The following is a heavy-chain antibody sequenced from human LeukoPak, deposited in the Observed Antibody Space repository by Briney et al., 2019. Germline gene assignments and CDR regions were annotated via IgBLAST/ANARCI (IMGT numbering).Heavy chain of an antibody. CDR3: ARDLGDNDY. D-gene: IGHD1-14*01. J-gene: IGHJ4*02. CDR2: IIPILGIA. Sequence: SVKVSCKASGYTFTSYGISWVRQAPGQGLEWMGRIIPILGIANYAQKFQGRVTITADKSTSTAYMELSSLRSEDTAVYYCARDLGDNDYWGQGTLVTVSS. CDR1: GYTFTSYG. V-gene: IGHV1-69*04.